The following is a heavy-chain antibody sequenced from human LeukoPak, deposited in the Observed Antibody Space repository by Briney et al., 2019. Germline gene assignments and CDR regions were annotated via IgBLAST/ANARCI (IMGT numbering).Heavy chain of an antibody. CDR1: GYTFTSYY. V-gene: IGHV1-46*01. CDR3: ARGGPSRGTGFYYFDY. J-gene: IGHJ4*02. D-gene: IGHD7-27*01. Sequence: ASVKVSCKASGYTFTSYYMHWVRQAPGQGLEWMGIINPSGGSTSYAQKFQGRVTMTRDTSTSTAYMELSGLKSDDTAVYYCARGGPSRGTGFYYFDYWGQGTLVTVSS. CDR2: INPSGGST.